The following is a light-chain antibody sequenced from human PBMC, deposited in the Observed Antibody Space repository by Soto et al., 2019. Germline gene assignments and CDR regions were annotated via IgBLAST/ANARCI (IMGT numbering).Light chain of an antibody. Sequence: QSALTQPASVSGSPGQSITISCTGTSSDVGGYNFVSWYQQHPGKAPKLMIYDVSYRPSGISNRCSGSKSGITASLTISGLQTEDEADYYCSSYTSGTTLVIFGGGTQLTVL. CDR3: SSYTSGTTLVI. V-gene: IGLV2-14*01. CDR1: SSDVGGYNF. CDR2: DVS. J-gene: IGLJ2*01.